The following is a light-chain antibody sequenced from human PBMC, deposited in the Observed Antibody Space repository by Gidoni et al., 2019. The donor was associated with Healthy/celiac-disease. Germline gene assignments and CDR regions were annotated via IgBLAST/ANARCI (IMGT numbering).Light chain of an antibody. CDR1: QSVSSSY. J-gene: IGKJ2*01. CDR2: GAS. Sequence: EIALTQSPGTLSSSPGESATLSCRASQSVSSSYLAWYQQKPGQAPRLLIYGASSRATGIPDRFSGSGSGTDFTLTISRLEPEDFAVYYCQQYVGYTFXQXTKLXIK. V-gene: IGKV3-20*01. CDR3: QQYVGYT.